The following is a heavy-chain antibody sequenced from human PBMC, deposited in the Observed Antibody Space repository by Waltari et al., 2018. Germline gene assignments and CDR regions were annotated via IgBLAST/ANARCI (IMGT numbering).Heavy chain of an antibody. Sequence: EVQLVESGGGLVQPGGSLKLSCAASGFTFSGSAMHWVRQASGKGLEGVGRSRSKANSYATAYAASVKGRFTISRDDSKNTAYLQMNSLKTEDTAVYYCTRHDPVITRWGQGTLVTVSS. D-gene: IGHD3-3*01. J-gene: IGHJ4*02. CDR1: GFTFSGSA. V-gene: IGHV3-73*01. CDR3: TRHDPVITR. CDR2: SRSKANSYAT.